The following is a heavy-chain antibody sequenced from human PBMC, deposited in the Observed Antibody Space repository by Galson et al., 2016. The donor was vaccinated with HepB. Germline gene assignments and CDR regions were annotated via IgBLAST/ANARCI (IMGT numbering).Heavy chain of an antibody. V-gene: IGHV3-69-1*01. D-gene: IGHD6-19*01. Sequence: SLRLSCAASEFTFSNYAMSWVRQAPGKGLEWISFIDNHNVFYADSVRGRFTISRDNAKNSLYLEMNTLTTEDTALYYCAKDMARRGGVAVAGTRVAWGQGTLVIVSS. CDR1: EFTFSNYA. CDR2: IDNHNV. J-gene: IGHJ5*02. CDR3: AKDMARRGGVAVAGTRVA.